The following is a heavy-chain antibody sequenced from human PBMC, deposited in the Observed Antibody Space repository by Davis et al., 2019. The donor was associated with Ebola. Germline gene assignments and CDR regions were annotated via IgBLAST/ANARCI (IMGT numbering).Heavy chain of an antibody. CDR2: ITPFNGNT. V-gene: IGHV1-45*02. J-gene: IGHJ6*02. D-gene: IGHD6-19*01. CDR1: GYTFTYRY. Sequence: SVKVSCKASGYTFTYRYLLWVRQAPGQAREWMGWITPFNGNTNYAQKFQDRVTITRDRSMSTVYMELSSLISEDTAMYYCASDIAVAGTSYYYYGMDVWGQGTTVTVSS. CDR3: ASDIAVAGTSYYYYGMDV.